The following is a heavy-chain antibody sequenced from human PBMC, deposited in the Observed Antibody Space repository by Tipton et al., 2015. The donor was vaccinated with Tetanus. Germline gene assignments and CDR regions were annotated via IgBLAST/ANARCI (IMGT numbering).Heavy chain of an antibody. CDR2: IKSDGSTT. CDR1: GFTFRSYW. D-gene: IGHD2-15*01. CDR3: ARVGYCSSGICYSPDYYYGMDV. J-gene: IGHJ6*02. V-gene: IGHV3-74*01. Sequence: SLRLSCAASGFTFRSYWMHWVRQAPGKGLVWVPRIKSDGSTTSYADSVKGRFTISRDNAKNTLYLQMNSLRAEDTAVYYCARVGYCSSGICYSPDYYYGMDVWGQGATVTVSS.